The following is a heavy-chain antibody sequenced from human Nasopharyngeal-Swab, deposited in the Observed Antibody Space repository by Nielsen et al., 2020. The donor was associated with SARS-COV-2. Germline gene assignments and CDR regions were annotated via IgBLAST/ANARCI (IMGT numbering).Heavy chain of an antibody. CDR2: IYPGDSSI. CDR1: GYTFTTYW. Sequence: KVSCKASGYTFTTYWIGWVRQMPGKGLEWMGIIYPGDSSIRYSPSFQGQVTISADKSITTAFLQWNSLTASDTAMYYCARHDYGGGGGADYWGQGTLVTVSS. V-gene: IGHV5-51*01. D-gene: IGHD4-23*01. J-gene: IGHJ4*02. CDR3: ARHDYGGGGGADY.